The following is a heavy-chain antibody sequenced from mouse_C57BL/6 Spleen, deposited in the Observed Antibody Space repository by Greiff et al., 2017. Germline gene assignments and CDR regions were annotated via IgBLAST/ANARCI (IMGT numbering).Heavy chain of an antibody. CDR1: GYAFTNYL. V-gene: IGHV1-54*01. D-gene: IGHD2-4*01. Sequence: QVQLQQSGAELVRPGTSVKVSCKASGYAFTNYLIEWVKQRPGQGLSWIGVLNPGSGGTNYNEKFKGKATLTADKSSSTAYMQLSSLTSEDSAVYFCASGGYYDYDGYFDVWGTGTTVTVSS. CDR3: ASGGYYDYDGYFDV. CDR2: LNPGSGGT. J-gene: IGHJ1*03.